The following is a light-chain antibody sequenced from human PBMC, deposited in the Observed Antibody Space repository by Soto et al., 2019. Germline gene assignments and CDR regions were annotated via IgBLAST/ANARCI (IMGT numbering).Light chain of an antibody. CDR3: SSYAGSNNFV. J-gene: IGLJ1*01. Sequence: QSVLPQPPSASGSPGQSVTISCTGTSSDVGGYYYVSWYQQHPGKAPKLMIYEVSKRPSGVPDRFSGSKSGNTASLTVSGLQAEDEADYYCSSYAGSNNFVFGTGTKVTVL. CDR1: SSDVGGYYY. CDR2: EVS. V-gene: IGLV2-8*01.